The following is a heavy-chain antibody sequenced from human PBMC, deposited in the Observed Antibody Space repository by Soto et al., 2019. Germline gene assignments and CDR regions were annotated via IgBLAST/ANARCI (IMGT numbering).Heavy chain of an antibody. CDR2: ISAYNGNT. D-gene: IGHD3-9*01. J-gene: IGHJ4*02. V-gene: IGHV1-18*01. Sequence: QVQLVQSGAEVKKPGASVKVSCKASGYTFTSYGITWVRQAPGQGLAWMGWISAYNGNTTDAQKLQSRVTMTTDTSTSTAYMELRSLRSDDAAVYYCARDPGFRSDYWGQGTLVTVSS. CDR1: GYTFTSYG. CDR3: ARDPGFRSDY.